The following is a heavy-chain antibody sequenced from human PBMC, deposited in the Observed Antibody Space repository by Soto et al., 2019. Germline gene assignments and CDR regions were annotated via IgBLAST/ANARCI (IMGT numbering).Heavy chain of an antibody. V-gene: IGHV1-69*02. CDR2: IIPILGIA. Sequence: SVKVSCKASGGTFSSYTISWVRQAPGQGLEWMGRIIPILGIANYAQKFQGRVTIAADKSTSTAYMELSSLRSEDTAVYYCASSGYDFYYMDGWGKGTTVTVSS. CDR3: ASSGYDFYYMDG. J-gene: IGHJ6*03. D-gene: IGHD6-25*01. CDR1: GGTFSSYT.